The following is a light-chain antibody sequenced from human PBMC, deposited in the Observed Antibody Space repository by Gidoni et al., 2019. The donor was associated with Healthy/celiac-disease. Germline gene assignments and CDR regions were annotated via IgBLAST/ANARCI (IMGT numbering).Light chain of an antibody. CDR3: SSYTSSSTKV. Sequence: QPASVSGSPGQSITISCTGTSSDVGGYNYVSWYQQHPGKAPKLMIYDVSNRPSGVSNRFSGSKSGNTASLTISGLQAEDEADYYCSSYTSSSTKVFGGGTKLTVL. J-gene: IGLJ2*01. CDR2: DVS. CDR1: SSDVGGYNY. V-gene: IGLV2-14*01.